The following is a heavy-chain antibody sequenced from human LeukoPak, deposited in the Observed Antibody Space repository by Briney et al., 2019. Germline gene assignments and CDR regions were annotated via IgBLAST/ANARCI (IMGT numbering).Heavy chain of an antibody. D-gene: IGHD6-13*01. Sequence: QPGGSLRLSCAASGFIFNKHAMSWVRQAPGKGLEWVSAISGSGDSTYYGDSVKGRFTISRDNSKNTPYLQMNSLRAEDTAVYYCAKTRPLDSSSWSHGDYWGQGTLVTVSS. CDR2: ISGSGDST. CDR3: AKTRPLDSSSWSHGDY. J-gene: IGHJ4*02. V-gene: IGHV3-23*01. CDR1: GFIFNKHA.